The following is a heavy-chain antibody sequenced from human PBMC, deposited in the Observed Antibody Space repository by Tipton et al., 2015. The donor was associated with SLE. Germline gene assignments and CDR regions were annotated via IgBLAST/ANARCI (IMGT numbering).Heavy chain of an antibody. Sequence: TLSLTCAVYGGSFSGYHWSWIRQPPGKGLEWIGEINHSGSTNYNPSLKSRVTISMDTSKNQLSLKLSSVTAADTAVYYCARGGRGDGGNPFDPWGQGTLVTVSS. J-gene: IGHJ5*02. V-gene: IGHV4-34*01. D-gene: IGHD4-23*01. CDR3: ARGGRGDGGNPFDP. CDR1: GGSFSGYH. CDR2: INHSGST.